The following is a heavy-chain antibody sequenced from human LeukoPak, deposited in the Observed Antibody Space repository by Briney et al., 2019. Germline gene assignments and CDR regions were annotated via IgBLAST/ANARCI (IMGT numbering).Heavy chain of an antibody. Sequence: GASVKVSCKASGYTFTGYYMHWVRQAPGQGLEWMGWINPNSGGTNYAQKFQGWVTMTRDTSISTAYMELSRLRSDDTAVYYCAGVRYSSGWYGRRTHYWYFDLWGRGTLVTVSS. CDR2: INPNSGGT. CDR3: AGVRYSSGWYGRRTHYWYFDL. V-gene: IGHV1-2*04. CDR1: GYTFTGYY. D-gene: IGHD6-19*01. J-gene: IGHJ2*01.